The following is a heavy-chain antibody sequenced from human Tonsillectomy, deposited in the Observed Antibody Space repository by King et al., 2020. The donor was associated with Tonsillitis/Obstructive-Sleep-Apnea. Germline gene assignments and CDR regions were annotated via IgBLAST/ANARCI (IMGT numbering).Heavy chain of an antibody. V-gene: IGHV4-59*01. CDR2: IYPSGSN. Sequence: QLQESGPGLVKPSETLSLTCTVSGGSISVYYWSWIRQPPGKGLEWIGYIYPSGSNNYNPSLKSRVTISVDTSKNQVSLKLSSVTAADTAVYYCARELGGGAFDIWGQGTMVTVSS. J-gene: IGHJ3*02. CDR1: GGSISVYY. D-gene: IGHD3-16*01. CDR3: ARELGGGAFDI.